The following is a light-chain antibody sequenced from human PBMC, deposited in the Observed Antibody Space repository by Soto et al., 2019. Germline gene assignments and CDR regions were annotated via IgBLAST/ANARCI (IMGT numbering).Light chain of an antibody. J-gene: IGLJ2*01. Sequence: QSVLTQPPSASGTPGQRVTISCSGSSSNIGSNYVYGYQQLPGTAPKLLIYRNNQRPSGVPDRFSGSKSGTAASLAISGLRSEDEADYYCAAWDDSLSGQVVFGGGTKLTV. CDR3: AAWDDSLSGQVV. V-gene: IGLV1-47*01. CDR1: SSNIGSNY. CDR2: RNN.